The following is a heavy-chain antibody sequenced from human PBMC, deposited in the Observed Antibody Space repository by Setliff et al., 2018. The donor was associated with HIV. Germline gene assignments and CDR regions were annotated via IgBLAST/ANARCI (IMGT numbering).Heavy chain of an antibody. D-gene: IGHD3-10*01. J-gene: IGHJ3*02. Sequence: SETLSLTCAVYGGSFSEYYWSWVRQPPGKGLEWIGYIYYSGNTHYNPSLKSRVTMSVDTSKNQFSLKLSSVTAADTAVYYCASSRGRYYGSVRAFDIWGQGTMVTVSS. CDR2: IYYSGNT. V-gene: IGHV4-59*08. CDR3: ASSRGRYYGSVRAFDI. CDR1: GGSFSEYY.